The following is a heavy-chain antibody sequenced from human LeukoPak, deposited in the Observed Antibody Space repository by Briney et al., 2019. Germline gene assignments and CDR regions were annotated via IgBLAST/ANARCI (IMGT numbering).Heavy chain of an antibody. J-gene: IGHJ5*02. CDR2: INYSGST. CDR1: GGSISSSSYY. CDR3: ARQRGFFSAYVDL. Sequence: SGTLSLTCTVSGGSISSSSYYWTWIRQPPGEGLEWIGEINYSGSTIYNPSLKSRVTISVDTSKNQFSVNLRSVTAADTAVYYCARQRGFFSAYVDLWGRGTPVTVSP. D-gene: IGHD2-21*01. V-gene: IGHV4-39*01.